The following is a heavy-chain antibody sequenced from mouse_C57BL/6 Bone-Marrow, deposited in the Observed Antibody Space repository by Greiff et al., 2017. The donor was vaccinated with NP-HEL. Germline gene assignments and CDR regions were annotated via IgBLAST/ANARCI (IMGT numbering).Heavy chain of an antibody. D-gene: IGHD1-1*01. V-gene: IGHV1-81*01. J-gene: IGHJ2*01. Sequence: VQLQQSGAELARPGASVKLSCKASGYTFTSYGISWVKQRTGQGLEWIGEIYPRSGNTYYNEKFKGKATLPADKSSSTAYMELRSLTSEDSAVYFCARPYYYGSFFDYWGQGTTLTVSS. CDR2: IYPRSGNT. CDR3: ARPYYYGSFFDY. CDR1: GYTFTSYG.